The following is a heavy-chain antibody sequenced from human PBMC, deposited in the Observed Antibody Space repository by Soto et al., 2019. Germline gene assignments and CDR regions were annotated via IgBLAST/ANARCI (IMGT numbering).Heavy chain of an antibody. D-gene: IGHD5-12*01. CDR3: ARHAREYSGYEPLFDY. V-gene: IGHV4-59*08. Sequence: SETLSLTCTVSGGSISSYYWSWIRQPPGKGLEWIGYIYYSGSTNYNPSLKSRVTISVDTSKNQFSLKLSSVTAADTAVYYCARHAREYSGYEPLFDYCGQGTLVTGSS. CDR1: GGSISSYY. CDR2: IYYSGST. J-gene: IGHJ4*02.